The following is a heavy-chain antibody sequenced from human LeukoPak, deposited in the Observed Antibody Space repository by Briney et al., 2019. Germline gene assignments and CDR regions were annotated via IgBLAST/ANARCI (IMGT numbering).Heavy chain of an antibody. Sequence: PSETLSLTCTVSGVSISSSNSDWGWSRQPPGKGLEWTGSIYYSGNTYYNASLKSQVSISIDTSKNQFCLGLTSVTAADPAAYYCARQTGSGLFILPGGQGTLVTVSS. D-gene: IGHD3/OR15-3a*01. V-gene: IGHV4-39*01. CDR2: IYYSGNT. CDR1: GVSISSSNSD. J-gene: IGHJ4*02. CDR3: ARQTGSGLFILP.